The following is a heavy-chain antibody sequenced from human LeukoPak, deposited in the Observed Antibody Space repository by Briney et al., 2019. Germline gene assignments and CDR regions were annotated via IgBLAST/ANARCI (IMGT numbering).Heavy chain of an antibody. CDR1: RFPFSSYW. CDR2: IKQDGSEK. V-gene: IGHV3-7*01. CDR3: ARNTYYYDSSGYWAYDY. D-gene: IGHD3-22*01. J-gene: IGHJ4*02. Sequence: VGSLLLSCASSRFPFSSYWMSWVRPAPGKGLEGVANIKQDGSEKYYVDSVKGRFTISRDNAKNSLYLQMNSLRAEDTAVYYCARNTYYYDSSGYWAYDYWGQGTLVTVSS.